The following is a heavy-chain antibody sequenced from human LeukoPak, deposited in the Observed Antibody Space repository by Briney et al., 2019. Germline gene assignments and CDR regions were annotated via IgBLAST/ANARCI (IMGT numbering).Heavy chain of an antibody. Sequence: SETLSLTCTVSGGSISSYHWSWIRQPPGKRLEWIGSIYGSGNINYNLSLKSRVTISVDKSKNQFSLKLSSVTAADTAVYYCARVVARYSSGWHLPYFDYWGQGTLVTVSS. CDR1: GGSISSYH. V-gene: IGHV4-59*12. CDR2: IYGSGNI. J-gene: IGHJ4*02. D-gene: IGHD6-19*01. CDR3: ARVVARYSSGWHLPYFDY.